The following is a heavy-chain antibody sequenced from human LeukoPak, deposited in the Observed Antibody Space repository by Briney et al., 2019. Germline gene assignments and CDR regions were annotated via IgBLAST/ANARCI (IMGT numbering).Heavy chain of an antibody. V-gene: IGHV1-69*01. Sequence: SVKVSCKASGGTFSSYAISWVRQAPGQGLEWMGGIIPIFGTANYAQKFQGRVTITADESTSTAYMELSSLRSEDTAVYYCARGPINRRMTTFYYYYYGMDVWGQGTTVTVSS. D-gene: IGHD2/OR15-2a*01. CDR3: ARGPINRRMTTFYYYYYGMDV. CDR2: IIPIFGTA. J-gene: IGHJ6*02. CDR1: GGTFSSYA.